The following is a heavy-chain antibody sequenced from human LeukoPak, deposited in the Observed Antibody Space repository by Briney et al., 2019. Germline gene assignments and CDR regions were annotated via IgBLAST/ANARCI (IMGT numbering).Heavy chain of an antibody. CDR1: KFTVSDNC. J-gene: IGHJ6*02. Sequence: GGSLRPSCVGSKFTVSDNCMTWVRQAPGKGLEWVSVIYSDGTAFYSDSVKGRFTISRDNSKNILYLQMNSLRAEDTAVYYCARERIYFGSGRDLTGARLFYYYGMDVWGPGTTVTVSS. CDR2: IYSDGTA. CDR3: ARERIYFGSGRDLTGARLFYYYGMDV. V-gene: IGHV3-53*01. D-gene: IGHD3-10*01.